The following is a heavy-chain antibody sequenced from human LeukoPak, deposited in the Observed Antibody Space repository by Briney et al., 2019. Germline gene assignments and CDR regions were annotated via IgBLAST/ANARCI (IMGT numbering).Heavy chain of an antibody. D-gene: IGHD5-12*01. CDR3: ARDTPGGYDFWWFDP. Sequence: SETLSLTCTLSGGSVSSNSNYWSWIRQPPGKGLEWIGYNSYFGSASYNPSLKSRVTISVDTSKNQFSLKLSSVTAADTAVYYCARDTPGGYDFWWFDPWGQGTLVTVSS. CDR1: GGSVSSNSNY. J-gene: IGHJ5*02. V-gene: IGHV4-61*01. CDR2: NSYFGSA.